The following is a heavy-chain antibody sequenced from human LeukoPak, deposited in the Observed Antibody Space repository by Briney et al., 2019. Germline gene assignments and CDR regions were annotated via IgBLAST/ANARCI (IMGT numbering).Heavy chain of an antibody. CDR2: ISGDGGST. Sequence: TGGSLRLSCAASGFTFDDFAMHWVRQAPGKGLEWVSLISGDGGSTYYADSVKGRFTISRDNSKNSLYLQMNSLRTEDTALYYCAKSGDGYIDGGFDYWGQGTLVTVSS. D-gene: IGHD5-24*01. J-gene: IGHJ4*02. CDR3: AKSGDGYIDGGFDY. CDR1: GFTFDDFA. V-gene: IGHV3-43*02.